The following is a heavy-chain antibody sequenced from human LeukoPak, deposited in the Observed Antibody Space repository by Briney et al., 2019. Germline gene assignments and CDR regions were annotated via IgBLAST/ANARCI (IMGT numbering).Heavy chain of an antibody. V-gene: IGHV4-59*02. CDR2: ISNSGSP. J-gene: IGHJ4*02. CDR1: SASVSSYY. Sequence: SETLSLTCTVSSASVSSYYWSWVRQPPGGGLEWIGYISNSGSPSYNPSFKSRVTFSADTSKNHLSLKLNSVTPADAAVYFCARGGAGPLRDWGQGTLVTVSS. CDR3: ARGGAGPLRD. D-gene: IGHD3-16*01.